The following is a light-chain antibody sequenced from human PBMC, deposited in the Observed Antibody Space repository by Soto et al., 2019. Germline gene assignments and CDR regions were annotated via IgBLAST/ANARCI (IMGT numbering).Light chain of an antibody. J-gene: IGKJ1*01. CDR2: AAS. V-gene: IGKV3-20*01. CDR3: QQYISSPRT. Sequence: ESGLAQAQVTLSLSPGERATLSCRASQSVDSSYLGWYQQKPGQSPRLLIYAASSRASGIPDRFSGSGSGTEFTLTISSLQSEDFAVYYCQQYISSPRTFGQGTKVDIK. CDR1: QSVDSSY.